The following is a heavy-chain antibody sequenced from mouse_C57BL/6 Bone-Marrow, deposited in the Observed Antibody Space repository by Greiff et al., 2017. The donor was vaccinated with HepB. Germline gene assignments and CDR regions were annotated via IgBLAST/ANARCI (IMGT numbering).Heavy chain of an antibody. Sequence: QVQLQQSGAELVMPGASVKLSCKASGYTFTSYWMHWVKQRPGQGLEWIGEIDPSDSYTNYNQKFKGKSTLTVDKSSSTAYMQLSSLTSEDSAVYYCAISYYFDYWGQGTTLTVSS. J-gene: IGHJ2*01. V-gene: IGHV1-69*01. CDR2: IDPSDSYT. CDR3: AISYYFDY. CDR1: GYTFTSYW.